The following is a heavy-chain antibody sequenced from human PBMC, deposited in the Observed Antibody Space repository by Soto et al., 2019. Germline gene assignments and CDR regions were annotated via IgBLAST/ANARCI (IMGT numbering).Heavy chain of an antibody. CDR2: ISSSSSTI. J-gene: IGHJ4*02. CDR1: GFTFSSYS. D-gene: IGHD2-8*01. CDR3: AKDASEYPGLPVYDY. V-gene: IGHV3-48*01. Sequence: GGSLRLSCAASGFTFSSYSMNWVRQAPGKGLEWVSYISSSSSTIYYADSVKGRFTISRDNAKNSLYLQMNSLRAEDTAVYYCAKDASEYPGLPVYDYWGQGTLVTVSS.